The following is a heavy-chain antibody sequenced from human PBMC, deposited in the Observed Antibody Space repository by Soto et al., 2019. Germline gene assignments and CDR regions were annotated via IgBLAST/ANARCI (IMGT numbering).Heavy chain of an antibody. Sequence: QVHLVQSGAEVKKPGASVKVSCKASGYTFTSYGFIWVRQAPGQGLEWMGWISGYNGNTNYEQKFQGRVTMTTDTSTSTAYMELRSLRSDDTAVYYCAIWPAAMRFDYYDYYMDVWGKGTTVIVSS. CDR2: ISGYNGNT. J-gene: IGHJ6*03. V-gene: IGHV1-18*01. D-gene: IGHD2-2*01. CDR1: GYTFTSYG. CDR3: AIWPAAMRFDYYDYYMDV.